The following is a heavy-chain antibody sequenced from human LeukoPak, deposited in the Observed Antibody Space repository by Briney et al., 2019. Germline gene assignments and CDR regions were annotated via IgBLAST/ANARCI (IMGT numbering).Heavy chain of an antibody. CDR3: ATDSRFGELFFDY. CDR2: FDPEDGET. V-gene: IGHV1-24*01. D-gene: IGHD3-10*01. J-gene: IGHJ4*02. Sequence: ASVKVSCKVSGYTLTELSMHWVRQAPGEGLEWMGGFDPEDGETIYAQKFQGRVTMTEDTSTDTAYMELSSLRSEDTAVYYCATDSRFGELFFDYWGQGTLVTVSS. CDR1: GYTLTELS.